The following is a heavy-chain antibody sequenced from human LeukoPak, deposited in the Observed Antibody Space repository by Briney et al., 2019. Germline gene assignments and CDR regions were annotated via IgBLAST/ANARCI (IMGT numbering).Heavy chain of an antibody. CDR3: ARDGQAAEDYFDY. J-gene: IGHJ4*02. CDR1: GGSISSSSYY. D-gene: IGHD6-25*01. Sequence: SETLSLTCTVSGGSISSSSYYWGWIRQPPGKGLERIGSIYYSGSTYYNPSLKSRVTISVDTSKNQFSLKLSSVTAADTAVYYCARDGQAAEDYFDYWGQGTLVTVSS. CDR2: IYYSGST. V-gene: IGHV4-39*07.